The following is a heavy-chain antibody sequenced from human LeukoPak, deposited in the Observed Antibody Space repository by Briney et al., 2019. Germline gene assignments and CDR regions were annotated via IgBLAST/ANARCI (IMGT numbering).Heavy chain of an antibody. CDR1: GFTFDDYA. V-gene: IGHV3-9*01. CDR2: ISWNSGSI. CDR3: AKDMGIALAGHGDY. J-gene: IGHJ4*02. D-gene: IGHD6-19*01. Sequence: PGRSLRLSCAASGFTFDDYAMHWVRQAPGKGLEWVSGISWNSGSIGYADSVKGRFTISRDNAKNSLYLQMNSLRAEDTALCYCAKDMGIALAGHGDYWGQGTLVTVSS.